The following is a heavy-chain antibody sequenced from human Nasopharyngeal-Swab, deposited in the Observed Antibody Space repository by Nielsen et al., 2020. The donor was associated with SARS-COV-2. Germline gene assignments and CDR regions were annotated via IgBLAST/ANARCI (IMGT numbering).Heavy chain of an antibody. CDR1: GFTFSSYA. CDR2: ISGSGGST. V-gene: IGHV3-23*01. J-gene: IGHJ6*03. Sequence: GGSLRLSCAASGFTFSSYAMSWVRQASGKGLEWVSAISGSGGSTYYADSVKGRFTISRDNSKNTLYLQMNSLRAEDTAVYYCAKDEPYYDSSGYNYYYYYYMDVWGKGTTVTVSS. D-gene: IGHD3-22*01. CDR3: AKDEPYYDSSGYNYYYYYYMDV.